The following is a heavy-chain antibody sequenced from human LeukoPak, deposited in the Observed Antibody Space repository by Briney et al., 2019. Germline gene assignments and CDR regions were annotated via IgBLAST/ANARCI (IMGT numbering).Heavy chain of an antibody. CDR2: ISNSGSA. CDR3: ARSLSPLGDAFDI. CDR1: GDSMSSSNYF. J-gene: IGHJ3*02. V-gene: IGHV4-39*01. Sequence: SETLSLTCTVSGDSMSSSNYFWGWIRQPPGKGLEWIGSISNSGSAYYSPSLKSRVAISVDTSNNQFSLKLRSVTAADTAVHYCARSLSPLGDAFDIWGQGTMVTVSP. D-gene: IGHD7-27*01.